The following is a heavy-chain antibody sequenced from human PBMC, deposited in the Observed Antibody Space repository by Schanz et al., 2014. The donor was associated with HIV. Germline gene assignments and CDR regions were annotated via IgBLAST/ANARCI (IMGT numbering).Heavy chain of an antibody. V-gene: IGHV4-39*01. CDR2: IYYSGST. CDR1: GGSISSSSYY. Sequence: QLQMQESGPGLVKPSETLSLTCTVSGGSISSSSYYWGWIRQPPGKGLEWIGSIYYSGSTYYNPSLKSRVTIPVDPSKTQFSLKLNLMTAADTAVYYCASVCSGDTCFDYWGQGTLVTVSS. D-gene: IGHD2-15*01. CDR3: ASVCSGDTCFDY. J-gene: IGHJ4*02.